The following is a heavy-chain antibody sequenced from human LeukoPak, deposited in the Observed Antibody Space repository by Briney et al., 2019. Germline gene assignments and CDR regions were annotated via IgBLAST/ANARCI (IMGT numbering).Heavy chain of an antibody. CDR3: ARAQDYCSGGSCYGYFQH. J-gene: IGHJ1*01. Sequence: PGGSLRLSCAASGFTVSSNYMTWVRQAPGKGLEWVSTLYNGGSPHYADSVKGRFTISSDKSKNTLILQMNSLRAEDTAVDYCARAQDYCSGGSCYGYFQHWGQGSLVTVSS. V-gene: IGHV3-53*01. CDR1: GFTVSSNY. CDR2: LYNGGSP. D-gene: IGHD2-15*01.